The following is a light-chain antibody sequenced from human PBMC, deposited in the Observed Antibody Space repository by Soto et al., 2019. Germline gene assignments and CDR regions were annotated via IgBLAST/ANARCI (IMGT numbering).Light chain of an antibody. V-gene: IGKV3-20*01. Sequence: EIVLTQSPGTLSLSPGERATLSCRASQSVSSSYLAWYQQKPGQAPRLLIYGASSRATGIPDRFSGSGSGTDFTLTISRLEPVDFAVYYCQQYGSSPLFTFGPGTKVISN. CDR2: GAS. CDR3: QQYGSSPLFT. J-gene: IGKJ3*01. CDR1: QSVSSSY.